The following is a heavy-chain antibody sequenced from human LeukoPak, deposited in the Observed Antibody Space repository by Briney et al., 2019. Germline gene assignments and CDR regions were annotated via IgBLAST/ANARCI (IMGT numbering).Heavy chain of an antibody. V-gene: IGHV3-30-3*01. CDR3: ARDRVPSDIVVVPAKHYGMDV. CDR1: GFTFSSYA. CDR2: ISYDGSNK. D-gene: IGHD2-2*01. Sequence: GGSLRLSCAASGFTFSSYAMHWVRQAPGKGLEWVAVISYDGSNKYYADSVKGRFTISRDNSKNTLYLQMNSLRAEDTAVYYCARDRVPSDIVVVPAKHYGMDVGGQGTTVTVSS. J-gene: IGHJ6*02.